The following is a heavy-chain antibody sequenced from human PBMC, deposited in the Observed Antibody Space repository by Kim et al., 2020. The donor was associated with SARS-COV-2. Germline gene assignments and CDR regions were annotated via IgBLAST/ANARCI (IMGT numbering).Heavy chain of an antibody. J-gene: IGHJ6*02. CDR1: GGSISSVDSY. V-gene: IGHV4-31*03. CDR2: IFYSGDT. CDR3: ASRSPLVGGMDV. D-gene: IGHD2-8*02. Sequence: SETLSLTCTVSGGSISSVDSYWSWIRQHPGEGLEWIGYIFYSGDTYYSPSLKSRVTISIDTSKTQFSLKLSSVTAADTAVYYCASRSPLVGGMDVWGQVT.